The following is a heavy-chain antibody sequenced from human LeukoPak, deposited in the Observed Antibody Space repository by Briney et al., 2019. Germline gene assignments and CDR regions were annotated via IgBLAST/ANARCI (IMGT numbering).Heavy chain of an antibody. D-gene: IGHD1-26*01. Sequence: SETLSLTCTVSGGSISSSSYYWGWIRQPPGKGLEWIGSIYYSGSTYYNPSLKSRVTISVDASKNQFSLRLSSVTAADTAVYYCATMEPTLNAYWGQGTLVTVSS. CDR3: ATMEPTLNAY. V-gene: IGHV4-39*01. CDR1: GGSISSSSYY. CDR2: IYYSGST. J-gene: IGHJ4*02.